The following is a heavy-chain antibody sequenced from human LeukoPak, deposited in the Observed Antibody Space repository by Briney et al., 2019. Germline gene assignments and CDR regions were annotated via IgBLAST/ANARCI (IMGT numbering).Heavy chain of an antibody. CDR3: ARGYYFDSGTFDF. Sequence: GGSLRLSCAASGFTFSSYAMHWVRQAPGKGLEWVAIISYDGANKHYTDSMKGRFTISRDNSKNTLYLQMNSLKAEDTAVYYCARGYYFDSGTFDFWGQGTLVTVSS. D-gene: IGHD3-10*01. V-gene: IGHV3-30*04. J-gene: IGHJ4*02. CDR2: ISYDGANK. CDR1: GFTFSSYA.